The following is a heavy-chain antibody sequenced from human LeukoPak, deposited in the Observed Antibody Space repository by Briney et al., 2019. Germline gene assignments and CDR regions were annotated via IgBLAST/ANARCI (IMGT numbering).Heavy chain of an antibody. CDR3: AKWPVD. J-gene: IGHJ4*02. CDR1: GFTFDDYA. Sequence: AGSLRLSCVASGFTFDDYAIHWVRQAPGKGLEWVCHVSRNGDSAYYAESVRGRFIVSRDNYKNSVSLQMSGLGTEDTALYYCAKWPVDWGQGTRVTVSS. V-gene: IGHV3-43*01. CDR2: VSRNGDSA.